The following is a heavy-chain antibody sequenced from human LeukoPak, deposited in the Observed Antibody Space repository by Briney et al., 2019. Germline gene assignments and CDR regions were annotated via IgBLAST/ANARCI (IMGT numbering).Heavy chain of an antibody. D-gene: IGHD3-10*01. CDR3: AREGRYYGSGSHRDGFDI. CDR1: GFTFSTHA. V-gene: IGHV3-23*01. CDR2: ISGSGGST. J-gene: IGHJ3*02. Sequence: GGSLRLSCAVSGFTFSTHAMNWVRQAPGKGLEWVSAISGSGGSTYYADSVKGRFTISRDNAKNSLYLQMNSLTAEDTAIYYCAREGRYYGSGSHRDGFDIWGQGTMVTVSS.